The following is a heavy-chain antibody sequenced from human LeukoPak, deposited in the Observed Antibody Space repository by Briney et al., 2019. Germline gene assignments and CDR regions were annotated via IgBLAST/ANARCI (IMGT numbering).Heavy chain of an antibody. Sequence: GASVKVSCKASGYTFTGYFMHWVRQAPGQGLEWMGWINPYSGDTEYAQKFRGRVTMTRDTSMSTAYMELSRLTSDDTAVYYCARGLGELSTYITYYYYMDVWGKGTTVTVSS. CDR2: INPYSGDT. J-gene: IGHJ6*03. D-gene: IGHD3-16*02. V-gene: IGHV1-2*02. CDR1: GYTFTGYF. CDR3: ARGLGELSTYITYYYYMDV.